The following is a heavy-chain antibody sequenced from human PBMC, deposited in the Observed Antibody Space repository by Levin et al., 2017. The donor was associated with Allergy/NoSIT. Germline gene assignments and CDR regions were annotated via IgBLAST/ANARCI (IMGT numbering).Heavy chain of an antibody. Sequence: LSLTCAASGFLFSSSSMNWVRPAPGKGLEWVSSISSSSSYIYYADAVKGRFTISRDNAKNSVYLQMNSLRAEDTAVYYCASGISSSGYYYMDVWGKGTTVTVSS. D-gene: IGHD6-13*01. CDR2: ISSSSSYI. J-gene: IGHJ6*03. CDR1: GFLFSSSS. V-gene: IGHV3-21*01. CDR3: ASGISSSGYYYMDV.